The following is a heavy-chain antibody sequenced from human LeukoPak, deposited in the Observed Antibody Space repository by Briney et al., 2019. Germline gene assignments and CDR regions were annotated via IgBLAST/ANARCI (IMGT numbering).Heavy chain of an antibody. Sequence: SETLSLTCTVSGGSISSGDYYWSWIRQPPGKGLEWIGEINHSGSTNYNPSLKSRVTISVDTSKNQFSLKLSSVTAADTAVYYCARVRKQAMIVVVITKGGYFDYWGQGTLVTVSS. V-gene: IGHV4-39*07. CDR2: INHSGST. CDR1: GGSISSGDYY. J-gene: IGHJ4*02. CDR3: ARVRKQAMIVVVITKGGYFDY. D-gene: IGHD3-22*01.